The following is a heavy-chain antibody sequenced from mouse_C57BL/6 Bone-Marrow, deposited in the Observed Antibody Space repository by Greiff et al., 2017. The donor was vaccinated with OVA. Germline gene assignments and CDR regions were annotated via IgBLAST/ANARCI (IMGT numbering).Heavy chain of an antibody. CDR3: ARLYYGNYFDY. D-gene: IGHD2-1*01. CDR1: GYAFTNYL. J-gene: IGHJ2*01. Sequence: VQLQESGAELVRPGTSVKVSCKASGYAFTNYLIEWVKQRPGQGLEWIGVINPGSGGTNYNEKFKGKATLTADKSSSTAYMQLSSLTSEDSAVYFCARLYYGNYFDYWGQGTTLTVSS. CDR2: INPGSGGT. V-gene: IGHV1-54*01.